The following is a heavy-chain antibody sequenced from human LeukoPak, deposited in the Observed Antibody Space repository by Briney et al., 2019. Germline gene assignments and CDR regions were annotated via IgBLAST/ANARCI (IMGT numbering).Heavy chain of an antibody. CDR1: GYTFTSYA. Sequence: GASVKVSCKASGYTFTSYAMHWVRQAPGQRLEWMGWINAGNGNTKYLQKFQGRVTITRDTSASTAYMELSSLRSEDTAVYYCARGGEYSGSFDYWGQGTLVTVSS. CDR2: INAGNGNT. V-gene: IGHV1-3*01. D-gene: IGHD5-12*01. CDR3: ARGGEYSGSFDY. J-gene: IGHJ4*02.